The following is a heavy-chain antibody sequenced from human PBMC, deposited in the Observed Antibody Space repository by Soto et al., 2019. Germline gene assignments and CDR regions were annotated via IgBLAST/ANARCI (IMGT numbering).Heavy chain of an antibody. CDR3: ATARHIGP. CDR2: IKGDGSER. D-gene: IGHD2-21*01. V-gene: IGHV3-7*01. J-gene: IGHJ5*02. CDR1: GFTFSNYW. Sequence: EVQLVESGGDLVQPGGSLRLSCAASGFTFSNYWMSWVRQAPGKGLEWVANIKGDGSERNYVDSVKGRLTISRDNAENSLYLQMNSLRAEDTAVYYCATARHIGPWGQGTLVTVSS.